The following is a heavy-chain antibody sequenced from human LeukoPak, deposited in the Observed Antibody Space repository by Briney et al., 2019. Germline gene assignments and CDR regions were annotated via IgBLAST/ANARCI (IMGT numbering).Heavy chain of an antibody. CDR3: ARTFNGFDPTFDY. Sequence: TGGSLRLSCAASGFTFSSHAMNWVRQVPGKGLVWVSTISADGDGPHYADSVKVRFTISRDNSKNTLFLQMNSLRDGDTAVYFCARTFNGFDPTFDYWGQGTLVTVSS. J-gene: IGHJ4*02. V-gene: IGHV3-23*01. D-gene: IGHD6-25*01. CDR1: GFTFSSHA. CDR2: ISADGDGP.